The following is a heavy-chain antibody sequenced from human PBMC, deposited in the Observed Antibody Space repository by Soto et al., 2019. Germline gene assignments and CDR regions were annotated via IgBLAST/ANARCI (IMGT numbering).Heavy chain of an antibody. J-gene: IGHJ3*02. CDR2: ISGSGGST. Sequence: GGSLRLSCAASGFTFSSYAMSWVRQAPGKGLEWVSAISGSGGSTYYADSVKGRFTISRDNSKNTLYLQMNSLRAEDTAVYYCAKDDLIAARRHDAFDIWGQGTMVTVSS. D-gene: IGHD6-6*01. CDR1: GFTFSSYA. V-gene: IGHV3-23*01. CDR3: AKDDLIAARRHDAFDI.